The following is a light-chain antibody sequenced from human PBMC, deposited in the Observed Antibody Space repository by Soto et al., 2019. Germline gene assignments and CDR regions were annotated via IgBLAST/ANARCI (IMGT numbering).Light chain of an antibody. Sequence: QSVLTQPASVSGSPGQSITISCTGTSSDVGGYNYVSWYQQHPGKAPKLMIYDVSNRPSGVSNRFSGSKSGNTASLTISGLQDEDEDDYYCSSYTSSSTLYVFGTGTKLTVL. J-gene: IGLJ1*01. CDR2: DVS. V-gene: IGLV2-14*01. CDR3: SSYTSSSTLYV. CDR1: SSDVGGYNY.